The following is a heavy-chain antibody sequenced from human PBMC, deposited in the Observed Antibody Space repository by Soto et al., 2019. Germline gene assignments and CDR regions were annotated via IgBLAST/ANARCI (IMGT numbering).Heavy chain of an antibody. CDR1: GFSFSRYL. V-gene: IGHV3-7*01. CDR3: ARLSRGYYPYYFDY. J-gene: IGHJ4*02. D-gene: IGHD3-22*01. Sequence: GVSMRLSCAAAGFSFSRYLRSWVRQAPGKGLEWVANINQDGSEKNHVDSVKGRFTISRDNAKNLLYLQMNSLRAEDTAVFYCARLSRGYYPYYFDYWGQGTLVTVSS. CDR2: INQDGSEK.